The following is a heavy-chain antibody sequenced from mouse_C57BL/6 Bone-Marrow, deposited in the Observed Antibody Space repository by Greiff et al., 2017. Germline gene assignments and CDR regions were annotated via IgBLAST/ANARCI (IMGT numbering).Heavy chain of an antibody. V-gene: IGHV5-16*01. CDR2: INYDGSST. Sequence: EVKVVESEGGLVQPGSSMKLSCTASGFTFSDYYMAWVRQVPEKGLEWVANINYDGSSTYYLDSLKSRFIISRDNAKNILYLQMSMLKSENTATYYCARDGGYYNAMDYWGQGTSVTVSS. CDR1: GFTFSDYY. D-gene: IGHD2-2*01. CDR3: ARDGGYYNAMDY. J-gene: IGHJ4*01.